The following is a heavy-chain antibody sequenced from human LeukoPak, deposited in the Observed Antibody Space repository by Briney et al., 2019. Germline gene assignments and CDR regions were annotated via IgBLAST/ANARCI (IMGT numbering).Heavy chain of an antibody. J-gene: IGHJ5*02. Sequence: SETLSLTCTVSGGSISSSSYYWGWIRQPPGKGLEWIGSIYYSGSTNYNPSLKSRVTISVDTSKNQFSLKLSSVTAADTAVYYCARLEGNWFDPWGQGTLVTVSS. CDR3: ARLEGNWFDP. CDR1: GGSISSSSYY. V-gene: IGHV4-39*07. CDR2: IYYSGST.